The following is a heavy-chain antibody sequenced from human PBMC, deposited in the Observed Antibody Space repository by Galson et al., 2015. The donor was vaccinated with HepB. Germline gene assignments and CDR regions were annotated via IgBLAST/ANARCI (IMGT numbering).Heavy chain of an antibody. J-gene: IGHJ4*02. D-gene: IGHD6-13*01. CDR1: GFSFSGSW. Sequence: SLRLSCAASGFSFSGSWMTWVRQAPGKGLEWVSSISGSGGSTYYADSVKGRFTISRDNSKNTLFLQMNSLRAEDTAVYYCAKLGSTNWRGYLDYWGQETLVTVSS. V-gene: IGHV3-23*01. CDR2: ISGSGGST. CDR3: AKLGSTNWRGYLDY.